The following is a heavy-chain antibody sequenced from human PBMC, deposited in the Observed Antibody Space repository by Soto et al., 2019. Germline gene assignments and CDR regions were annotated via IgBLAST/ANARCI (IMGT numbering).Heavy chain of an antibody. D-gene: IGHD6-19*01. CDR1: GDSISNSRW. CDR2: IFHSGDT. V-gene: IGHV4-4*02. Sequence: QVQLQESGPGLVKPSGTLSLTCAVSGDSISNSRWWTWVRQPPGKGLEWIGDIFHSGDTNYNPSQKSRLFIAADKSQNPFYLKVSSVTAADTAVYYCAYSTGWYRHDVWGQGTLVTVSS. J-gene: IGHJ3*01. CDR3: AYSTGWYRHDV.